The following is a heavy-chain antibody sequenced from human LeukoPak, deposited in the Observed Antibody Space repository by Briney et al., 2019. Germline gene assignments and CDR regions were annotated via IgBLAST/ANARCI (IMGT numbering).Heavy chain of an antibody. V-gene: IGHV4-39*01. Sequence: PSETLSLTCTVSGGSISSSSYYWSWIRQPPGKGLEWIGEINRSGSANYNPSLKSRVTISVDTSKNQFSLMLSSVTAADTAVYYCASLHQVRGLTVFDYWGQGTLVTVSS. CDR1: GGSISSSSYY. D-gene: IGHD3-10*01. CDR3: ASLHQVRGLTVFDY. J-gene: IGHJ4*02. CDR2: INRSGSA.